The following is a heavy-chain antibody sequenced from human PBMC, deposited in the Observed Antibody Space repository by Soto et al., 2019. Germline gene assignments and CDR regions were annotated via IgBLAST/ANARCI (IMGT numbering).Heavy chain of an antibody. V-gene: IGHV4-30-2*01. CDR1: GGSISRGGYS. J-gene: IGHJ4*02. CDR3: SRSLKGXCISTXXVXXXXXXXX. CDR2: IYHTGST. Sequence: SETLSLTCAVSGGSISRGGYSWSWIRQPPGKGLEWIGYIYHTGSTYYNPSLKSRVTISVDRSRNQFSLNLNSVTAADTAVYYCSRSLKGXCISTXXVXXXXXXXXXGXGTLVTXXS. D-gene: IGHD2-2*01.